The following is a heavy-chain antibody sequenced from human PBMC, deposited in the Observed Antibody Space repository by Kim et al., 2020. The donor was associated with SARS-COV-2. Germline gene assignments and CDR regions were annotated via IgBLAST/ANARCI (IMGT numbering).Heavy chain of an antibody. V-gene: IGHV4-38-2*02. Sequence: SETLSLTCTVSGYSISSGYYWGWIRQPPGKGLEWIGSIYHSGSTYYNPSLKSRVTISVDTSKNQFSLKLSSVTAADTAVYYCAREKTGFHIVVVPAADYWGQGTLVTVSS. J-gene: IGHJ4*02. D-gene: IGHD2-2*01. CDR3: AREKTGFHIVVVPAADY. CDR1: GYSISSGYY. CDR2: IYHSGST.